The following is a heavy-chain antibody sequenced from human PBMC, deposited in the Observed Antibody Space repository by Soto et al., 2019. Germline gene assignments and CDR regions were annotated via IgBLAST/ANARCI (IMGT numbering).Heavy chain of an antibody. CDR2: IIPIFGTA. CDR3: AREGVYGDSLGNFDY. CDR1: GGTFSSYA. Sequence: SVKVSCKASGGTFSSYAISWVRQAPGQGLEWMGGIIPIFGTANYAQKFQGRVTITADESTSTAYMELSSLRSEDTAVYYCAREGVYGDSLGNFDYWGQGTLVTVSS. D-gene: IGHD4-17*01. J-gene: IGHJ4*02. V-gene: IGHV1-69*13.